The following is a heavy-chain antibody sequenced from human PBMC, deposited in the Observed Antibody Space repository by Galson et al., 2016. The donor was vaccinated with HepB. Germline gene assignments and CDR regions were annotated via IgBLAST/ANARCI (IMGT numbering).Heavy chain of an antibody. D-gene: IGHD6-6*01. CDR1: GGSISGGGYY. Sequence: TLSLTCTVSGGSISGGGYYWSWIRQHPGKGLEWIGYIYYSGSTYYNPSLKSRVSISVDTSKNQFSLKMSSVSAADTAVYYCARAVAWLSIAARPAWFGPWGQGALVTVSS. CDR3: ARAVAWLSIAARPAWFGP. CDR2: IYYSGST. J-gene: IGHJ5*02. V-gene: IGHV4-31*03.